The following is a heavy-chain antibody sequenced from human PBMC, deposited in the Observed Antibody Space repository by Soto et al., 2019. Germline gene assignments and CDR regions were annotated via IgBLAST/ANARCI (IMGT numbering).Heavy chain of an antibody. CDR2: ISYDGSNK. V-gene: IGHV3-30-3*01. Sequence: GGSLRLSCAASGFTFSSYAMHWVRQAPGKGLEWVAVISYDGSNKYYADSVKGRFTISRDNSKNTLYLQMNSLRAEDTAVYYCAREIQLRGYYYYGMDVWGQGTTVTV. D-gene: IGHD5-18*01. CDR1: GFTFSSYA. CDR3: AREIQLRGYYYYGMDV. J-gene: IGHJ6*02.